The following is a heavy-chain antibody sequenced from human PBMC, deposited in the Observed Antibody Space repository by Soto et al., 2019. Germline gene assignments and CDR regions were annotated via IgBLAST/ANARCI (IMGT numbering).Heavy chain of an antibody. CDR1: GASISGFY. Sequence: QVQLQESGPGLVKPSETLSLTRTVSGASISGFYWSWIRKSAGKGLEWIGRIYATGTTDYNPSLNGRVMMSVDTSKKQFSLKLRSVTAADTAVYYCVRDGTKTLRDWFDPWGQGISVTVSS. D-gene: IGHD1-1*01. V-gene: IGHV4-4*07. CDR3: VRDGTKTLRDWFDP. J-gene: IGHJ5*02. CDR2: IYATGTT.